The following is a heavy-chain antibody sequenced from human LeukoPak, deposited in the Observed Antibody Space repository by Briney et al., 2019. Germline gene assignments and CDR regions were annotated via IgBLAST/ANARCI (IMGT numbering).Heavy chain of an antibody. CDR3: ARGADGVSSNSRGWFDP. CDR2: ISSSSSYI. D-gene: IGHD2-15*01. V-gene: IGHV3-21*01. J-gene: IGHJ5*02. CDR1: GFTLSGYS. Sequence: NSGGSLRLSCAASGFTLSGYSMNWVRQAPGKGLEWVSSISSSSSYIYYADSVKGRFTISRDNAKNSLYLQMNSLRAEDTAVYYCARGADGVSSNSRGWFDPWGQGTLVTVSS.